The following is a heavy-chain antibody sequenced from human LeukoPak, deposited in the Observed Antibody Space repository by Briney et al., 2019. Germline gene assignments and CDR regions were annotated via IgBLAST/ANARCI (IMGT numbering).Heavy chain of an antibody. CDR3: ARALYSSSPFDY. V-gene: IGHV4-59*01. CDR1: GGSISSYY. Sequence: SETLSLTCTVSGGSISSYYWSWIRQAPGKGLEWIGYIYYIGSTNYNPSLKSRVTISVDTSKNQFSLKLSSVTAADTAVYYCARALYSSSPFDYGGQGTLVTVSS. D-gene: IGHD6-13*01. CDR2: IYYIGST. J-gene: IGHJ4*02.